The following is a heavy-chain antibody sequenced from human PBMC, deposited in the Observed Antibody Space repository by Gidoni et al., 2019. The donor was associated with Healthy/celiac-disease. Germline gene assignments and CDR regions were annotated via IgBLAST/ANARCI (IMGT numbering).Heavy chain of an antibody. J-gene: IGHJ6*02. D-gene: IGHD2-2*01. CDR2: IYYSGST. Sequence: QVQLQESGPGLVKPSQTLSLTCTVSGGSISSGGYYWSWIRQHPGKGLEWIGYIYYSGSTYYNPSLKSRVTISVDTSKNQFSLKLSSVTAADTAVYYCARRIVVVPAASPYYYYYGMDVWGQGTTVTVSS. CDR3: ARRIVVVPAASPYYYYYGMDV. CDR1: GGSISSGGYY. V-gene: IGHV4-31*03.